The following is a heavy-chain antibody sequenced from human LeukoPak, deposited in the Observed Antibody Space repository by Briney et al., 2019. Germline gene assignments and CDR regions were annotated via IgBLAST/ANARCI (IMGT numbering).Heavy chain of an antibody. CDR1: GGSFSGYS. V-gene: IGHV4-34*01. Sequence: SETLSFTCAVYGGSFSGYSWSWIRQPPGKGLEWVGEMIHSGSTNYNPSLKSRVTISVDTSKNQFSLKLSSVTAADTAVYYCARGPGSWFTDYWGQGTLVTVSS. CDR3: ARGPGSWFTDY. D-gene: IGHD2-15*01. CDR2: MIHSGST. J-gene: IGHJ4*02.